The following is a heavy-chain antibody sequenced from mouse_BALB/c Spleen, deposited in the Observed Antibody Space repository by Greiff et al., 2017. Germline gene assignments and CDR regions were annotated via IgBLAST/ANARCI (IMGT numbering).Heavy chain of an antibody. CDR1: GYTFTEYT. J-gene: IGHJ3*01. D-gene: IGHD1-1*01. CDR2: FYPGSGSI. CDR3: ARHEDYYGSSYVAWFAY. V-gene: IGHV1-62-2*01. Sequence: VQLQQSGAELVKPGASVKLSCKASGYTFTEYTIHWVKQRSGQGLEWIGWFYPGSGSIKYNEKFKDKATLTADKSSSTVYMELSRLTSDDFAVYFCARHEDYYGSSYVAWFAYWGQGTLVTVSA.